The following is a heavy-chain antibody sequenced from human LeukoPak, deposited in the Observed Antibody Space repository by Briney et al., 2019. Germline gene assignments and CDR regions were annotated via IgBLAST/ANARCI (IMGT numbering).Heavy chain of an antibody. CDR2: IRSKAYGGTT. V-gene: IGHV3-49*03. D-gene: IGHD2-2*02. CDR3: TKYCSSTSCYRFDY. J-gene: IGHJ4*02. CDR1: GFTFGDYA. Sequence: GGSLRLSCTASGFTFGDYAMSWFRQAPGKGLEWVGFIRSKAYGGTTEYAASVKGRFTISRDDSKNIAYLQMNSLKTEDTAVYYCTKYCSSTSCYRFDYWGQGTLVTVSS.